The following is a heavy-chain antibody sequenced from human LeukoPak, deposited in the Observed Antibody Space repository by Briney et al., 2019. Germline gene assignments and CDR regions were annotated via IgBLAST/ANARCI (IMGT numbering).Heavy chain of an antibody. CDR1: GFTFSSYA. CDR2: ISYDVSNK. CDR3: ARGGDFWSGYLDY. D-gene: IGHD3-3*01. V-gene: IGHV3-30-3*01. J-gene: IGHJ4*02. Sequence: GGSLRLSCAASGFTFSSYAMHWVRQAPGKGLEWVAVISYDVSNKYYADSVKGRFTISRDNSKNTLYLQMNSLRAEDTAVYYCARGGDFWSGYLDYWGQGTLVTVSS.